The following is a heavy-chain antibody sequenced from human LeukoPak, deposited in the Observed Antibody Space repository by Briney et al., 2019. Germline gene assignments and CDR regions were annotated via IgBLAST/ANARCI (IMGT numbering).Heavy chain of an antibody. CDR2: IIHSGST. Sequence: PSETLSLTCVVSGGSISTNWWNWFRQPPGKGLEWIGEIIHSGSTNYNPSLKSRVTLSLDKSKNQVSLNVYSVTAADTAVYYCARDRGGNSYSHDYWGQGTLVTVSS. V-gene: IGHV4-4*02. CDR1: GGSISTNW. CDR3: ARDRGGNSYSHDY. D-gene: IGHD5-18*01. J-gene: IGHJ4*02.